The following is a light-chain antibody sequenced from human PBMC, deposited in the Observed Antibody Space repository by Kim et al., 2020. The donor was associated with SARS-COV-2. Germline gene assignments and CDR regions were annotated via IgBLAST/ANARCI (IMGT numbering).Light chain of an antibody. J-gene: IGLJ1*01. CDR3: QAWDSSTAF. Sequence: SYELTQPPSVSVSPGQTASITCSGDKLGDKYVCWFQQKPGQSPVLVIYQDRKRPSGIPERFSGSNSGNTATLTISGTQAMDEADYYCQAWDSSTAFFETGTKVTVL. CDR1: KLGDKY. CDR2: QDR. V-gene: IGLV3-1*01.